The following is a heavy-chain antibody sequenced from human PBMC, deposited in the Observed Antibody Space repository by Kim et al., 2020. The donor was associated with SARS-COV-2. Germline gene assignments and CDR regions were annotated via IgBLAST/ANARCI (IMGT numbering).Heavy chain of an antibody. CDR3: ARGLGLLWFGESRLDY. CDR2: IYYSGST. D-gene: IGHD3-10*01. V-gene: IGHV4-39*07. J-gene: IGHJ4*02. Sequence: SETLSLTCTVSGGSISSSSYYWGWIRQPPGKGLEWIGSIYYSGSTYYNPSLKSRVTISVDTSKNQFSLKLSSVTAADTAVYYCARGLGLLWFGESRLDYWGQGTLVTVSS. CDR1: GGSISSSSYY.